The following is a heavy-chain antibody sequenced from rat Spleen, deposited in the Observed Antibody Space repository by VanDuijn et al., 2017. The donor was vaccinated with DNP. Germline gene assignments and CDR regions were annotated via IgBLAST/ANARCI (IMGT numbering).Heavy chain of an antibody. D-gene: IGHD5-1*01. V-gene: IGHV5-22*01. Sequence: EVQLVESGGGLVQPGRSLKVSCAASGFTFSNYYMAWVRQAPTKGLEWVATISNDGSSTYYRDSVKGRFTISRDNAKNTLYLQMNSLRSEDTATYYCARLGGDWGQGVMVTVSS. CDR3: ARLGGD. CDR1: GFTFSNYY. CDR2: ISNDGSST. J-gene: IGHJ2*01.